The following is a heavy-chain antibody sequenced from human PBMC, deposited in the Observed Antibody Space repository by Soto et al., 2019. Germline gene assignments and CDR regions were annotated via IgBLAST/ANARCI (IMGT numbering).Heavy chain of an antibody. D-gene: IGHD6-19*01. CDR3: ERDHQGGPISVAGTVFYYVMDV. V-gene: IGHV1-2*02. J-gene: IGHJ6*02. CDR2: INPNSGGT. CDR1: GYTFTGYY. Sequence: GAAVKVSCKASGYTFTGYYMHWVRQAPGQGLDWMGWINPNSGGTNYAQKFQGRVTMTRDTSISTAYRELSRLRSEDTAVYYSERDHQGGPISVAGTVFYYVMDVWGQGTTVTVSS.